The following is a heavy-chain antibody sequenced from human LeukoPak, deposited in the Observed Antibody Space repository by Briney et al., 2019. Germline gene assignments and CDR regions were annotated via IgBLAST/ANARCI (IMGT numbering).Heavy chain of an antibody. Sequence: KASETLSLTCSISGGSISSGDHYWTWIRQPAGKELEWIGRIHTTGRTNYNPSLKSRVYISVDTSKNQFSLELSSLTAADTAVYYCAREFDYEGVDPWGQGTLVTVSS. CDR3: AREFDYEGVDP. CDR1: GGSISSGDHY. J-gene: IGHJ5*02. D-gene: IGHD4-17*01. CDR2: IHTTGRT. V-gene: IGHV4-61*02.